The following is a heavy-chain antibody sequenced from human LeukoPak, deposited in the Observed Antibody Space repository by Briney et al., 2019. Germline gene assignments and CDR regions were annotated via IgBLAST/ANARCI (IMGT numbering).Heavy chain of an antibody. CDR2: ISGSGGST. CDR3: ARFWERAFDI. V-gene: IGHV3-23*01. CDR1: GFTFSSYA. Sequence: GGSLRLPCAASGFTFSSYAMSWVRQAPGKGLEWVSAISGSGGSTYYADSVKGRFTISRDNSKDTLYLQMNSLRAEDTAVYYCARFWERAFDIWGQGTMVTVSS. J-gene: IGHJ3*02. D-gene: IGHD1-26*01.